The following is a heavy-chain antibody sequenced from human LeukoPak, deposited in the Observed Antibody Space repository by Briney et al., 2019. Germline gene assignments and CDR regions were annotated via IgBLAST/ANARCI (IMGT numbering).Heavy chain of an antibody. CDR1: GFTFSSHA. D-gene: IGHD3-3*01. CDR2: VRGGGDFP. J-gene: IGHJ3*02. CDR3: AHHGGGTIRIAAFDI. Sequence: GESLRLSCEVSGFTFSSHAMTWVRQAPGKGLEWVSGVRGGGDFPYYADSVQGRFTISRDNSKNTLFLQMNSLRAEDTAIYYCAHHGGGTIRIAAFDIWGQGTMVTVSS. V-gene: IGHV3-23*01.